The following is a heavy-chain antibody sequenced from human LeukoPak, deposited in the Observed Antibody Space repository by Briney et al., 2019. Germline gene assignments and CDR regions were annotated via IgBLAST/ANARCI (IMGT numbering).Heavy chain of an antibody. V-gene: IGHV1-69*05. CDR2: IIPIFGTA. J-gene: IGHJ4*02. CDR3: AGYVDTAMVTGFDY. D-gene: IGHD5-18*01. CDR1: GGTFSSYA. Sequence: SVKVSCKASGGTFSSYAISWVRQAPGQGLEWMGGIIPIFGTANYAQKFQGRVTITTDESTSTAYMELSSLRSEDTAVYYCAGYVDTAMVTGFDYWGQGTLVTVSS.